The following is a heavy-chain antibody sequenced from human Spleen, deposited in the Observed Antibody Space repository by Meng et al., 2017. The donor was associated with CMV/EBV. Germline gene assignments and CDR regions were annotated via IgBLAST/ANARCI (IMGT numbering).Heavy chain of an antibody. CDR2: IYHSGST. CDR1: SIISSIW. Sequence: SIISSIWWSWGRQPPGKGLEWIGEIYHSGSTNYNPSLKSRVTISVDKSKKQFSLKLSSVTAADTAVYYCAIWKDYDSSGYARDAFDIWGQGTMVTVSS. D-gene: IGHD3-22*01. J-gene: IGHJ3*02. V-gene: IGHV4-4*02. CDR3: AIWKDYDSSGYARDAFDI.